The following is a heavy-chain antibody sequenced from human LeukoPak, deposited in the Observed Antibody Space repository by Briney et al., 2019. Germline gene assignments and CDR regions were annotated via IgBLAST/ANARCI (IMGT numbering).Heavy chain of an antibody. D-gene: IGHD3-9*01. CDR1: GGSTSSSSYY. V-gene: IGHV4-39*07. Sequence: NPSETLSLTCTVSGGSTSSSSYYWGWIRQPPGKGLEWIGSIYYSGSTYYNPSLKSRVTISVDTSKNQFSLKLSSVTAADTAVYYCARLTGYSSESWFDPWGQGTLVTVSS. CDR3: ARLTGYSSESWFDP. CDR2: IYYSGST. J-gene: IGHJ5*02.